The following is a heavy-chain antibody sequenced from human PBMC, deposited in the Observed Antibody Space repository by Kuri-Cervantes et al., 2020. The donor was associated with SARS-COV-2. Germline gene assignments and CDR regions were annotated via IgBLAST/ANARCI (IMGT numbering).Heavy chain of an antibody. V-gene: IGHV3-7*01. CDR1: GFTFSSYW. Sequence: GESLKISCAASGFTFSSYWMHWVRQAPGKGLEWVASIKHDGSEKYFVDSVKGRFTISRDNAKNSVYLEMNTVRAEDTAVYYCAREVDFSYDSSGYLDYWGQGTLVTVSS. D-gene: IGHD3-22*01. J-gene: IGHJ4*02. CDR3: AREVDFSYDSSGYLDY. CDR2: IKHDGSEK.